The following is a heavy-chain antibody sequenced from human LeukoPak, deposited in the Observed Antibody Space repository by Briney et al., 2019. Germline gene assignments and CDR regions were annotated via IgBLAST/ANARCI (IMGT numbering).Heavy chain of an antibody. V-gene: IGHV3-9*01. J-gene: IGHJ3*02. CDR3: ARMAGATDAFDI. CDR1: GFTFDDSD. D-gene: IGHD1-26*01. Sequence: QAGGSLRLSCAASGFTFDDSDMHWVRQAPGKGLEWVSGISWNSDSIGYADSVKGRFTIYRDNAKNSLYLQMNSLRAEDTAVYYCARMAGATDAFDIWGQGTMVTVSS. CDR2: ISWNSDSI.